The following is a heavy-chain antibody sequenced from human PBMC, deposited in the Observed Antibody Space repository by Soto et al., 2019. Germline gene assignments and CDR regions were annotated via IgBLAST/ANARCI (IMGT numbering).Heavy chain of an antibody. CDR1: GFTFSSYG. J-gene: IGHJ4*02. Sequence: QRLSCAASGFTFSSYGMHWVRQAPGKGLEWVAVISYDGSNKYYADSVKGRFTISRDNSKNTLYLQMNSLRAEDTAVYYCAKDLQQWLVIHLFDYWGQGTLVTVSS. CDR3: AKDLQQWLVIHLFDY. CDR2: ISYDGSNK. D-gene: IGHD6-19*01. V-gene: IGHV3-30*18.